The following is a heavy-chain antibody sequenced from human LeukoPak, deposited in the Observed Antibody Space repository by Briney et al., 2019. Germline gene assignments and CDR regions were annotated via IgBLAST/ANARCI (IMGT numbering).Heavy chain of an antibody. Sequence: GGSLRLSCEASGFSFSTYWMSWVRQAPGKGLEWVANVKEDGSGKYYVDPVKGRFTISRDNAKNSLYLQMNSLRAEDTAVYFCAREDTVAILSHWGQGTLVTVSA. CDR2: VKEDGSGK. CDR1: GFSFSTYW. J-gene: IGHJ4*02. CDR3: AREDTVAILSH. D-gene: IGHD2-21*01. V-gene: IGHV3-7*01.